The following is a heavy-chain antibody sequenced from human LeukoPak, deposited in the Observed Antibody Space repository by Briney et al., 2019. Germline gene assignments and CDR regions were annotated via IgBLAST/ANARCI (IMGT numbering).Heavy chain of an antibody. D-gene: IGHD5-18*01. V-gene: IGHV4-34*01. J-gene: IGHJ4*02. CDR2: INHSGST. CDR3: ARKGYSYGYGFDY. Sequence: SETLSLTCAVYGGSFGGYYWSWIRQPPGKGLEWIGEINHSGSTNYNPSLKSRVTISVDTSKNQFSLKLSSVTAADTAVYYCARKGYSYGYGFDYWGQGTLVTVSS. CDR1: GGSFGGYY.